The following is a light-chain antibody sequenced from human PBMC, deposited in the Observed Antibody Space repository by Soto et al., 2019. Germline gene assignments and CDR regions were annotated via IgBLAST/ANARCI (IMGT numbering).Light chain of an antibody. CDR3: SSYSSKSTPV. V-gene: IGLV2-14*01. CDR1: SGDVGGYNF. CDR2: EVT. Sequence: QSALTQPASVSGSPGQSITISCTGTSGDVGGYNFVSWYQQHPGEGPKLIIYEVTNRPSGVSDRFSGSKSGYTASLPISGLQADVEGDYYCSSYSSKSTPVFGGGTKLTVL. J-gene: IGLJ3*02.